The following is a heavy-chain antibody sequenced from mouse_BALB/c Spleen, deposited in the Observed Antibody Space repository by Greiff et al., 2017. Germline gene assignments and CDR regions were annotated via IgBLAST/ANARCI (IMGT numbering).Heavy chain of an antibody. CDR2: INPGSGGT. CDR3: ARGGNFAY. CDR1: GYAFTNYL. Sequence: QVQLQQSGAELVRPGTSVKVSCKASGYAFTNYLIEWVKQRPGQGLEWIGVINPGSGGTNYNEKFKGKARLTADKSSSTAYMQLSSLTSDDSAVYFCARGGNFAYWGQGTLVTVSA. V-gene: IGHV1-54*03. J-gene: IGHJ3*01.